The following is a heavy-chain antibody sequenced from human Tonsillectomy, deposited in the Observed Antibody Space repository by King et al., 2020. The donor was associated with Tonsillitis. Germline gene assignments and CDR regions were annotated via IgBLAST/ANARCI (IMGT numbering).Heavy chain of an antibody. CDR2: IYPGDSDT. V-gene: IGHV5-51*01. Sequence: EMQLVQSGAEVKKPGESLKISCKGSGYSFTSYWIGWVRQMPGKGLEWMGIIYPGDSDTRYSPSFQGQVTISADKSISTAYLQWSSLKASDTAMYYCARQAEYSGYFWSGYNRYYYYYMDVWGKGTTVTVSS. CDR1: GYSFTSYW. D-gene: IGHD3-3*01. J-gene: IGHJ6*03. CDR3: ARQAEYSGYFWSGYNRYYYYYMDV.